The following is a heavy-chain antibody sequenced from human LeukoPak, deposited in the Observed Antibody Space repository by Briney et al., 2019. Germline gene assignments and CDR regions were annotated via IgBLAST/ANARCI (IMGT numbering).Heavy chain of an antibody. CDR3: ARSIAANRYYFDY. V-gene: IGHV4-61*01. D-gene: IGHD6-6*01. Sequence: SETLSLTSTVSGGSVRSGSYSWNWVRQPPGKGLEWIGHICNSGTTKYNPSLKSRVTISLDTSKNQFSLNLSSVTAADTAVYSCARSIAANRYYFDYWGQGTLVTVSS. CDR1: GGSVRSGSYS. CDR2: ICNSGTT. J-gene: IGHJ4*02.